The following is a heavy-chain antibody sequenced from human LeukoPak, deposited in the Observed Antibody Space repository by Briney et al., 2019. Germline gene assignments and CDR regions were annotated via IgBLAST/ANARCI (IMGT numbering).Heavy chain of an antibody. CDR3: ARVSRFCSGDSCYSYFDY. J-gene: IGHJ4*02. V-gene: IGHV4-4*07. Sequence: KPSENPSPTRTVPGGSLSSFYWGWIRQPPRKGLEWIWRIYSSGSTNYNPSLKSRITVSVDTSKNQFSLKLSSVTAADTAVYYCARVSRFCSGDSCYSYFDYWGQGTLVTVSS. CDR1: GGSLSSFY. CDR2: IYSSGST. D-gene: IGHD2-15*01.